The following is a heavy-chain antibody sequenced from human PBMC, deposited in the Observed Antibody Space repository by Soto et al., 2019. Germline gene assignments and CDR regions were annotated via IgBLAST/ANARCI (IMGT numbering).Heavy chain of an antibody. J-gene: IGHJ4*02. CDR3: AKTGPVTARIRFDY. D-gene: IGHD2-21*02. CDR2: IKGNGDDT. CDR1: GFTFGAYT. V-gene: IGHV3-23*01. Sequence: EVRLLESGGGSVQPGGSLRLSCAGSGFTFGAYTMAWVRQAPGKGLEWVSGIKGNGDDTYYADSVKGRFTISRDISRNTLYLQMNSLRSDDTATHFCAKTGPVTARIRFDYWGQGALVTVSS.